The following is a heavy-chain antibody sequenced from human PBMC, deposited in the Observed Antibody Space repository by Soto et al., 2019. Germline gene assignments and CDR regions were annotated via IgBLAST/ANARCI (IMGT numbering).Heavy chain of an antibody. Sequence: EVQLLESGGGLVQPGGSLRLSCAASGFTFNNYAMTWVRQAPGKGLEWVSAISGGGGTTSYADSVKGRFTVSRDGSKNTLYLQMSILRAEDTALYYCAKGRGGSGSLTPRVDFWGQGTLVTVSS. CDR2: ISGGGGTT. CDR1: GFTFNNYA. CDR3: AKGRGGSGSLTPRVDF. V-gene: IGHV3-23*01. J-gene: IGHJ4*02. D-gene: IGHD3-10*01.